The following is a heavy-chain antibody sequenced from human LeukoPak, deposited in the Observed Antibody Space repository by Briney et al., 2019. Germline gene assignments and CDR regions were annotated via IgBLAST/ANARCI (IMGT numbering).Heavy chain of an antibody. CDR2: INHSGST. CDR1: GGSFSGYY. Sequence: SETPSLTCAVYGGSFSGYYWSWIRQPPGKGLEWIGEINHSGSTNYNPSLKSRVTISVDTSKNQFSLKLSSVTAADTAVYYCARGRDCGSSTICLGPFNWFDPWGQGTLVTVSS. J-gene: IGHJ5*02. D-gene: IGHD2-2*01. V-gene: IGHV4-34*01. CDR3: ARGRDCGSSTICLGPFNWFDP.